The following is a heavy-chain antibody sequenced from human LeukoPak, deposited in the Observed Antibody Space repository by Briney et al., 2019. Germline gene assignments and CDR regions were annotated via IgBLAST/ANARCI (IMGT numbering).Heavy chain of an antibody. CDR2: IYHTGKT. Sequence: SETLSLTCTVSGGFITSYYWSWIRQPPGKVLEWIACIYHTGKTNYNPSLKSRVTISVDTAKDQFSLNLTSVSAADTAVYYCASGVAVTGVEYFQHWGQGTLVTVSS. D-gene: IGHD6-19*01. CDR1: GGFITSYY. V-gene: IGHV4-59*01. CDR3: ASGVAVTGVEYFQH. J-gene: IGHJ1*01.